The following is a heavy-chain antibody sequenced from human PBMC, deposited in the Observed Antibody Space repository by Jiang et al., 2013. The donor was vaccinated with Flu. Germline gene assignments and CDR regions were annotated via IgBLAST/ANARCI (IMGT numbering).Heavy chain of an antibody. D-gene: IGHD3-10*01. CDR3: AKVASNYYGSGSRPPYFDY. V-gene: IGHV3-23*01. Sequence: ASGFTFSSYAMSWVRQAPGKGLEWVSAISGSGGSTYYADSVKGRFTISRDNSKNTLYLQMNSLRAEDTAVYYCAKVASNYYGSGSRPPYFDYWGQGTLVTVSS. CDR2: ISGSGGST. J-gene: IGHJ4*02. CDR1: GFTFSSYA.